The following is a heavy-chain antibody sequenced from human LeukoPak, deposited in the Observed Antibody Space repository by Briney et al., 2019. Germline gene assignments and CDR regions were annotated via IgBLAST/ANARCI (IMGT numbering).Heavy chain of an antibody. CDR1: GFTFSSYA. CDR3: ARDLGKSVVDYYDSSGYFAADWFDP. J-gene: IGHJ5*02. D-gene: IGHD3-22*01. V-gene: IGHV3-74*01. CDR2: INSDGSSI. Sequence: QPGGSLRLSCSASGFTFSSYAMHWVRQAPGKGLVWVSRINSDGSSISYADSVKGRFTISRDNAKNTLYLQMNSLRAEDTAVYYCARDLGKSVVDYYDSSGYFAADWFDPWGQGTLVTVSS.